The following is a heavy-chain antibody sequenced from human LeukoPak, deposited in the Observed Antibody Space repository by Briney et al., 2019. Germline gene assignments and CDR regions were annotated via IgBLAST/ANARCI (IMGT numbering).Heavy chain of an antibody. J-gene: IGHJ4*02. Sequence: SETLSLTCTVSGGSISGYYWSWIRQPAGKGLEWIGRMYPSGSTNYNPSLKSRVTMSVDTSKNQFSLKLSSVTAADTAVYYCARHRSRDTMIVRDYFDYWGQGTLVTVSS. V-gene: IGHV4-4*07. CDR2: MYPSGST. CDR3: ARHRSRDTMIVRDYFDY. D-gene: IGHD3-22*01. CDR1: GGSISGYY.